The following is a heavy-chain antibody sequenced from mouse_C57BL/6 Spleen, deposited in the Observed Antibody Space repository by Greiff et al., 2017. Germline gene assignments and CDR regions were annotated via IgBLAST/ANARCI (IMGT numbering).Heavy chain of an antibody. CDR3: ARWGGLHWYFDF. D-gene: IGHD1-1*02. Sequence: QVQLQQPGAELVKPGASVKMSCKASGYTFTCYWITWVKQRPGQGLEWIGDIYPGSGSPNYNEKFKSKATLTVDTSSSTAYMQLSSLTSEDSAVYDCARWGGLHWYFDFWGTGTTVTVSS. CDR1: GYTFTCYW. J-gene: IGHJ1*03. V-gene: IGHV1-55*01. CDR2: IYPGSGSP.